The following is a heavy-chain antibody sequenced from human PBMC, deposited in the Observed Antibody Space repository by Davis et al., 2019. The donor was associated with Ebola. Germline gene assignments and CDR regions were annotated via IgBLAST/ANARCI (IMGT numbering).Heavy chain of an antibody. V-gene: IGHV3-33*08. CDR1: GFIFRNYV. Sequence: GGSLRLSCETSGFIFRNYVMSWVRQAPGKGLEWVAVIWYDGSNKYYADSVKGRFTISRDNSKNTLYLQMNSLRAEDTAVYYCARVSIEGDFDYWGQGTLVTVSS. D-gene: IGHD1-26*01. CDR3: ARVSIEGDFDY. J-gene: IGHJ4*02. CDR2: IWYDGSNK.